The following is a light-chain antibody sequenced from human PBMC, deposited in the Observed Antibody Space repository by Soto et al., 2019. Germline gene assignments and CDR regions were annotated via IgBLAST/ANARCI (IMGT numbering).Light chain of an antibody. J-gene: IGKJ4*01. CDR3: QQYGSSPLT. CDR2: GAS. Sequence: EIVLTQSPGTLSLSPGERATLSCRASQSVTSSYFAWYQQRPGQAPRLLIYGASSRATGIPDRFGGSGSGTDFSLTINRLEPEDFAVYYCQQYGSSPLTFGGGTKVEIK. CDR1: QSVTSSY. V-gene: IGKV3-20*01.